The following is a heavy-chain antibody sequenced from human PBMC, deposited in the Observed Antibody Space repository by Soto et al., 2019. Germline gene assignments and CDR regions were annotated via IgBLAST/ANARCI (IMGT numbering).Heavy chain of an antibody. V-gene: IGHV3-49*03. D-gene: IGHD1-1*01. J-gene: IGHJ4*02. CDR2: IRSKPYGGTT. CDR1: GFTFGDYA. CDR3: TKRSYFDY. Sequence: EVQLVESGGGLVQPGQSLRLSCIGSGFTFGDYAMSWFRQAPGKGLEWVGFIRSKPYGGTTEYAASVKGRITISRDDSKSTAYLQMNSLKTEDTAMYYCTKRSYFDYWGQGTLVTVSS.